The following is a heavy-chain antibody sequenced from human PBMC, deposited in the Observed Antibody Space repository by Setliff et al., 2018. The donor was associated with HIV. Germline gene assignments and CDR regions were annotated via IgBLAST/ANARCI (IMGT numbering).Heavy chain of an antibody. CDR1: GGSFSGYY. J-gene: IGHJ3*02. Sequence: LSLTCAVYGGSFSGYYWSWFRQPPGKGLEWIGEINHSGSTNYNPSLKSRVTISVDTSKNQFSLKLSSVNAADTAIYYCARDKGRPHHFDNNGYYRSDTFDIWGHGTMVTVSS. V-gene: IGHV4-34*01. CDR2: INHSGST. D-gene: IGHD3-22*01. CDR3: ARDKGRPHHFDNNGYYRSDTFDI.